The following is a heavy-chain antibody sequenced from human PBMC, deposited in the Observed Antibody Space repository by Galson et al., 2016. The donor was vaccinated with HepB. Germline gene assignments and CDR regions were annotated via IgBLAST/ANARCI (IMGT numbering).Heavy chain of an antibody. D-gene: IGHD3-3*01. CDR1: GGSISSSSYY. V-gene: IGHV4-39*02. CDR2: IYYSGST. J-gene: IGHJ4*02. Sequence: SETLSLTCTVSGGSISSSSYYWGWIRQPPGKGLEWIGSIYYSGSTYYNPSLKSRVTISVGTSKNHFSLKLRSVTAADTAVYYCARRDLRFLEWLGRGDYFDYWGQGTLVTVSS. CDR3: ARRDLRFLEWLGRGDYFDY.